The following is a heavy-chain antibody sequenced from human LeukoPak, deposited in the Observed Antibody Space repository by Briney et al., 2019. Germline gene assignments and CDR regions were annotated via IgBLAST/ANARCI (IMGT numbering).Heavy chain of an antibody. CDR3: ARGHGIAAASTVGACDY. CDR2: INPSGGST. V-gene: IGHV1-46*01. D-gene: IGHD6-13*01. Sequence: ASVKVSCKASEYTFTSYYMHWVRQAPGQGLEWMGIINPSGGSTKYAQKFQGRVTVTRDMSTSTVYMELSSLTSEDTAVYYCARGHGIAAASTVGACDYWGQGTLVTVSS. J-gene: IGHJ4*02. CDR1: EYTFTSYY.